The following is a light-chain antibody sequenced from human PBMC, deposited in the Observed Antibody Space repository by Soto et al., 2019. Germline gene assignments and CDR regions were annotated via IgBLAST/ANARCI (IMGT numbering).Light chain of an antibody. Sequence: ETVITQSPATLSVSPGERATLSCRASQSVSTYLAWYQLTPGQAPRLLIYGASTRATDIPARFSGSGSETEFTLTISSLQSEDFAVYFCQQYSYWPLTFGGGTKVDIK. V-gene: IGKV3-15*01. CDR2: GAS. CDR3: QQYSYWPLT. CDR1: QSVSTY. J-gene: IGKJ4*01.